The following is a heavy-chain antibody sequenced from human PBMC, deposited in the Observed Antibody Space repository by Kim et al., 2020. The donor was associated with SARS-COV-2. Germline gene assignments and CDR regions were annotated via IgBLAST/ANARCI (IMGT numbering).Heavy chain of an antibody. V-gene: IGHV4-39*07. CDR1: GGSISSSSYY. CDR3: ARNGWLNWFDP. J-gene: IGHJ5*02. Sequence: SETLSLTCTVSGGSISSSSYYWGWIRQPPGKGLEWIGSIYYSGSTYYNPSLKSRVTISVDTSKNQFSLKLSSVTAADTAVYYCARNGWLNWFDPWGQGTL. D-gene: IGHD6-19*01. CDR2: IYYSGST.